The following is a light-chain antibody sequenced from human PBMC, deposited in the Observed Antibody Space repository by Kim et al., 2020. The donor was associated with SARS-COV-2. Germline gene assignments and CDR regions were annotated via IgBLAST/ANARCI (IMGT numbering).Light chain of an antibody. J-gene: IGKJ1*01. CDR2: GAS. CDR1: QSVSSSY. CDR3: QQYGSSPPWT. Sequence: EIVLTQSPGTLSLSPGERATLSCRDSQSVSSSYLAWYQQKPGQAPRLLIYGASSRATGIPDRFSGSGSGTDFTLTISRLEPEDFAVYYCQQYGSSPPWTFGQGTKVDIK. V-gene: IGKV3-20*01.